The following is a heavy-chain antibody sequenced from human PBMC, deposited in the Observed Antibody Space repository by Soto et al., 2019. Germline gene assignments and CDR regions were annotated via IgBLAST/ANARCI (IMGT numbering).Heavy chain of an antibody. CDR3: ARQVYAMNRYYMDV. CDR2: IYPGDSDT. D-gene: IGHD2-8*01. J-gene: IGHJ6*03. V-gene: IGHV5-51*01. CDR1: GYSFTSYC. Sequence: GESLQISCKGSGYSFTSYCICWVRQMPGKGLEWMGIIYPGDSDTRYSPSFQGQVTISADKSISTAYLQWSSLKASDTAMYYCARQVYAMNRYYMDVWGKGTTVTVSS.